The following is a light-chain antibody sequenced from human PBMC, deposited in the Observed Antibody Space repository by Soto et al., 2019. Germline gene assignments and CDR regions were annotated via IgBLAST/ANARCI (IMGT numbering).Light chain of an antibody. CDR1: QGIRRW. CDR3: HQANSFPLT. J-gene: IGKJ5*01. Sequence: DIHMTQSPSSVSASVGDRVTITCRASQGIRRWLAWYQQKPGKAPKPLIFATSSLHSGVPSRFRGSGSGTDFTLPISSLQPEDFATHYCHQANSFPLTLAPGTRLEIK. CDR2: ATS. V-gene: IGKV1-12*01.